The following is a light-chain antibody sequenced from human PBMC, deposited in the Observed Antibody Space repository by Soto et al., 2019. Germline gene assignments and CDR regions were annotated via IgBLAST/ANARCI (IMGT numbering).Light chain of an antibody. CDR3: SSYTSSSIRYV. J-gene: IGLJ1*01. Sequence: SALPQPASVSGSPGQSITISCTGTSSDVGGYNYVSWYQQHPGKAPKLMIYDVSNRPSGVSNRFSGSKSGNTASLTISGLQAEDEADYYCSSYTSSSIRYVFGTGTKVTVL. CDR1: SSDVGGYNY. CDR2: DVS. V-gene: IGLV2-14*01.